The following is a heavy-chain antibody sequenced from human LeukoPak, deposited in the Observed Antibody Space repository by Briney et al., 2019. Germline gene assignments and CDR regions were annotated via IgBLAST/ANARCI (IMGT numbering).Heavy chain of an antibody. CDR2: ITGSSNRI. V-gene: IGHV3-48*02. J-gene: IGHJ4*02. D-gene: IGHD6-19*01. CDR1: GFTLSPYS. Sequence: GGSLRLSCAASGFTLSPYSMNWIRQAPGKGLEWVSYITGSSNRIHYADSVRGRFTISRDNAMNSLHLQMNSLRDEDTAMYYCARSVEGAFDFWGQGTLVTVSS. CDR3: ARSVEGAFDF.